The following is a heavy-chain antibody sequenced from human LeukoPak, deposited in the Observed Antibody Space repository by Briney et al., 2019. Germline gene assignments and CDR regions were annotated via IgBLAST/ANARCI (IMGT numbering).Heavy chain of an antibody. CDR3: ARGEDYYDSSGYRFDY. CDR2: IYTSGST. J-gene: IGHJ4*02. V-gene: IGHV4-4*07. Sequence: SETLSLTCTVSGGSISSYYWSWIRQPAGKGLEWIGRIYTSGSTNYNPSLKSRVTMSVDTSKNQFSLKLSSVTAADTAVYYCARGEDYYDSSGYRFDYWGRGTLVTVSS. CDR1: GGSISSYY. D-gene: IGHD3-22*01.